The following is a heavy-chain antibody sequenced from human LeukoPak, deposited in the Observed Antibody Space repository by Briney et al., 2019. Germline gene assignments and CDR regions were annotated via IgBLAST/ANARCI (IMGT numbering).Heavy chain of an antibody. D-gene: IGHD3-10*01. J-gene: IGHJ4*02. CDR2: IYYSGST. CDR1: GGSVSSGSYY. V-gene: IGHV4-61*01. Sequence: SETLSLTCTVSGGSVSSGSYYWSWIRQPPGKGLEWIGYIYYSGSTNYNPSLKSRVTMSVDTSKNQFSLTLTSVTAADTAVYYCAREGGGSIFDYWGQGTLVTVSS. CDR3: AREGGGSIFDY.